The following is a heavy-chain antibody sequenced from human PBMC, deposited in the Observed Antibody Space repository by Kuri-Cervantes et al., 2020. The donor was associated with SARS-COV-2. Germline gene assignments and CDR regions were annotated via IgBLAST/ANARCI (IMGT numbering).Heavy chain of an antibody. CDR2: IYTSGST. V-gene: IGHV4-4*07. CDR3: ARVPGGYSYGPFDY. Sequence: GSLRLSCTVSGGSISSYYWSWIRQPDGKGLEWIGRIYTSGSTNYNPSLKSRVTMSVDTSKNQFSLKLSSVTAADTAVYYCARVPGGYSYGPFDYWGQGTLVTVSS. J-gene: IGHJ4*02. CDR1: GGSISSYY. D-gene: IGHD5-18*01.